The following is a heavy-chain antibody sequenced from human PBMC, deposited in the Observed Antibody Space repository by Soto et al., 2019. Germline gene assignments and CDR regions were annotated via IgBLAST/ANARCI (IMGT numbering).Heavy chain of an antibody. CDR3: ARDDYYGSGSYYDYYYYGMDV. Sequence: GGSLRLSCAASGFTFSSYGMHWVRQAPGKGLEWVAVIWYDGSNKYYADSVKGRFTISRDNSKNTLYLQMNSLRAEDTAVYYCARDDYYGSGSYYDYYYYGMDVWGQGTTVTVSS. J-gene: IGHJ6*02. CDR1: GFTFSSYG. CDR2: IWYDGSNK. D-gene: IGHD3-10*01. V-gene: IGHV3-33*01.